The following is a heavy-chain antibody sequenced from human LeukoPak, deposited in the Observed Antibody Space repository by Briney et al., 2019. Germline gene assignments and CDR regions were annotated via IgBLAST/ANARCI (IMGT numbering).Heavy chain of an antibody. CDR1: GGSFSGYY. D-gene: IGHD3-22*01. Sequence: SETLSLTCAVYGGSFSGYYWSWIRQPPGKGLEWIGEINHSGSTNYNPSLKSRVTISVDTSKNQFSLKLSSVTAADTAVYYCARDSYDSSFDPWGQGTLVTVSS. V-gene: IGHV4-34*01. J-gene: IGHJ5*02. CDR3: ARDSYDSSFDP. CDR2: INHSGST.